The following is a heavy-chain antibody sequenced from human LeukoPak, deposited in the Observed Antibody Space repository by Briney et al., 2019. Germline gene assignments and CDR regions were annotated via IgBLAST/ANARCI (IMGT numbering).Heavy chain of an antibody. V-gene: IGHV4-59*12. CDR3: ARGAYGDYIFRD. D-gene: IGHD4-17*01. J-gene: IGHJ4*02. Sequence: SETLSLTCTVSGGSISSYYWSWIRQPPGKGLEWIGYIYYSGSTNYNPSLKSRVTMSVDTSKNQFSLKLSSVTAADTAVYYCARGAYGDYIFRDWGQGTLVTVSS. CDR2: IYYSGST. CDR1: GGSISSYY.